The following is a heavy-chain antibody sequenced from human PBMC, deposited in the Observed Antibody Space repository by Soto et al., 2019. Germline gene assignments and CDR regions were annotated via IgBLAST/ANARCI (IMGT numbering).Heavy chain of an antibody. V-gene: IGHV1-3*02. D-gene: IGHD6-19*01. J-gene: IGHJ4*02. CDR2: SNAGNGNT. Sequence: RASVKVSCKASGYKFSSYAIHWVRQAPGQRLEWMGWSNAGNGNTKYSVDFQGRVTMTRDTSASTAYMELSSLRSEDMAVYYCARDGLAGAFDYWGQGTLVTVSS. CDR1: GYKFSSYA. CDR3: ARDGLAGAFDY.